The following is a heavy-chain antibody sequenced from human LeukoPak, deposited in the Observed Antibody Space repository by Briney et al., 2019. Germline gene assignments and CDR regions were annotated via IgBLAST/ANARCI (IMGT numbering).Heavy chain of an antibody. CDR3: ARAPREWLLGYYFDY. D-gene: IGHD3-3*01. Sequence: GGSLRLSCAAFGFTFSSYWMSWVRQAPGKGLEWVANIKFDGSEKYYVDSVKGRFTISRDNAKNSLYLQMNSLRAEDTAVYYCARAPREWLLGYYFDYWGQGTLVTVSS. J-gene: IGHJ4*02. CDR2: IKFDGSEK. V-gene: IGHV3-7*01. CDR1: GFTFSSYW.